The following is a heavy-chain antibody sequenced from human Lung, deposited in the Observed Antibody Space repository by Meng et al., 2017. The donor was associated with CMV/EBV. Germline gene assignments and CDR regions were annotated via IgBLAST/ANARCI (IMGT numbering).Heavy chain of an antibody. CDR1: GDSITNHNW. D-gene: IGHD3-10*01. CDR2: IPHRGSS. CDR3: LRRSGGSV. Sequence: VQSREPGPARVKTSDTLSLTCAVSGDSITNHNWWAWVRQPPGKGLEWIGEIPHRGSSAYNPSLKSRVSMSIDKSKNQFSLKLTSVTAADTAVYHCLRRSGGSVWGQGTLVTVSS. J-gene: IGHJ1*01. V-gene: IGHV4-4*02.